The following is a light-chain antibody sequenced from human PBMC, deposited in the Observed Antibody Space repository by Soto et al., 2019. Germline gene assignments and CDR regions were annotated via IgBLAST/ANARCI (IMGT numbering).Light chain of an antibody. J-gene: IGLJ2*01. CDR2: DVT. V-gene: IGLV2-14*03. CDR1: SSDIGGYNY. Sequence: QSALTQPASVSRSPGQSITISCTGSSSDIGGYNYVSWYQQHPGTVPKLMIYDVTNRPSGVSTRFSGSKSGNTASLTISGLQTEDEADYYCSSYASDTTVVFGGGTKLTVL. CDR3: SSYASDTTVV.